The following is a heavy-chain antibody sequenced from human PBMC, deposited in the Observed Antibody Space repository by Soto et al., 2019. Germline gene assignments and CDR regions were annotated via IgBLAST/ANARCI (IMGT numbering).Heavy chain of an antibody. CDR3: ATSYCGNECQPNRAFYYFGWDV. CDR1: GGTFSDFT. D-gene: IGHD2-21*01. V-gene: IGHV1-69*01. CDR2: IIPILEAT. Sequence: QVQLVQSGAEVRKPGSSVKVSCRASGGTFSDFTVTWVRQAPGQGLEWMGGIIPILEATKYAQTFQDRVTFTAEESTSTVFMELSSLRSEDTAVYFCATSYCGNECQPNRAFYYFGWDVWGQGTTVTVSS. J-gene: IGHJ6*02.